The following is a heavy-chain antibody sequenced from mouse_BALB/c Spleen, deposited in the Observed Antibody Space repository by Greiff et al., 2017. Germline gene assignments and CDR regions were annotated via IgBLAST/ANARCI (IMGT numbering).Heavy chain of an antibody. J-gene: IGHJ4*01. V-gene: IGHV3-8*02. D-gene: IGHD2-3*01. Sequence: EVHLVESGPSLVKPSQTLSLTCSVTGDSITSGYWNWIRKFPGNKLEYMGYISYSGSTYYNPSLKSRISITRDTSKNQYYLQLNSVTTEDTATYYCATYDGYLLAMDYWGQGTSVTVSS. CDR2: ISYSGST. CDR3: ATYDGYLLAMDY. CDR1: GDSITSGY.